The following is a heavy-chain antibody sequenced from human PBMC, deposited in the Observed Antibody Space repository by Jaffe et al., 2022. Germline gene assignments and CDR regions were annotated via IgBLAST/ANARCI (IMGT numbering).Heavy chain of an antibody. CDR2: IKQDGSEK. Sequence: EVQLVESGGGLVQPGGSLRLSCAASGFTFSSYWMSWVRQAPGKGLEWVANIKQDGSEKYYVDSVKGRFTISRDNAKNSLYLQMNSLRAEDTAVYYCAREGDVLRYFDWLKRYPHVPHIPYYFDYWGQGTLVTVSS. V-gene: IGHV3-7*05. CDR1: GFTFSSYW. D-gene: IGHD3-9*01. J-gene: IGHJ4*02. CDR3: AREGDVLRYFDWLKRYPHVPHIPYYFDY.